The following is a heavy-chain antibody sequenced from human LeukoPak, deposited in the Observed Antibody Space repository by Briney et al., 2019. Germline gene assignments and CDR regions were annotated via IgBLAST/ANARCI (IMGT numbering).Heavy chain of an antibody. J-gene: IGHJ6*02. CDR2: INPTGGST. V-gene: IGHV1-46*01. CDR3: ARANFEAVAGTYRHYGMDV. D-gene: IGHD6-19*01. CDR1: GYTFTSYA. Sequence: ASVKVSCKASGYTFTSYAMHWVRQAPGQGLEWMGIINPTGGSTTYAQKFQGRVTMTRDTSTSTVYMDLSSLRFEDTAVYYCARANFEAVAGTYRHYGMDVWGQGTTVTVSS.